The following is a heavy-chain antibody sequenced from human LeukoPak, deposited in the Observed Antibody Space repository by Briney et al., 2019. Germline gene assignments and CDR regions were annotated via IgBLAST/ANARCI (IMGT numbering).Heavy chain of an antibody. CDR1: GFTFSSYA. CDR2: ISSSSSTI. D-gene: IGHD3-9*01. V-gene: IGHV3-48*04. CDR3: ASHTGYYNYNWFDP. J-gene: IGHJ5*02. Sequence: GGSLRLSCAASGFTFSSYAMSWVRQAPGKGLEWVSYISSSSSTIYYADSVKGRFTISRDNAKNSLYLQMNSLRAEDTAVYYCASHTGYYNYNWFDPWGQGTLVTVSS.